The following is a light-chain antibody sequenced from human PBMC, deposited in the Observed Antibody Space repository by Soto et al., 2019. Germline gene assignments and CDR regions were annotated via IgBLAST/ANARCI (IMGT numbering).Light chain of an antibody. CDR2: DAS. Sequence: DIQMTQSPSTLSASVGDRVTITCRASQSISSWLAWYQQKPGKAPKLLIYDASSLESGVPSRFSGSGTGTEFTLTISSLQPDDFATYYCQQYNSYSLTFGGGTKVEIK. J-gene: IGKJ4*01. CDR3: QQYNSYSLT. CDR1: QSISSW. V-gene: IGKV1-5*01.